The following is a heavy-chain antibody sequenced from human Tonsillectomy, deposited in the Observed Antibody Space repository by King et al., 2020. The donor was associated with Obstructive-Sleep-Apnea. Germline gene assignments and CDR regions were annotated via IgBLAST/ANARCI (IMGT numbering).Heavy chain of an antibody. Sequence: QLQESGPGLVKPSETLSLTCTVSGGSVSRGSYYWSLSRQPPGKGLELIGYFYYSGSTNYNPSLNRRVTMSVDTSKNQFSLKLSSVTAADTAVYYCARVDTAMVYLDYWGQGTLVTVSS. D-gene: IGHD5-18*01. CDR1: GGSVSRGSYY. V-gene: IGHV4-61*01. J-gene: IGHJ4*02. CDR2: FYYSGST. CDR3: ARVDTAMVYLDY.